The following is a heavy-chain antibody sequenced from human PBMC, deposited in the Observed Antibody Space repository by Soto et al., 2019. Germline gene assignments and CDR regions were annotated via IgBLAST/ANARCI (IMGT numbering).Heavy chain of an antibody. Sequence: SETLSLTCTVSGGSISSSSYYWGWVRHPPGKGLEWIGSIYYSGSTYYNPSLKSRVTISVDTSKNQFSLKLSSVTAADTAVYYCERGSIVAAPYYYYGMDVWGQGPQVNVXS. V-gene: IGHV4-39*01. CDR1: GGSISSSSYY. CDR3: ERGSIVAAPYYYYGMDV. D-gene: IGHD6-13*01. J-gene: IGHJ6*02. CDR2: IYYSGST.